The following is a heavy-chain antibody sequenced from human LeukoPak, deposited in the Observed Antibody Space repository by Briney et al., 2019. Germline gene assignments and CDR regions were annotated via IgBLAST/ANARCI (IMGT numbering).Heavy chain of an antibody. CDR1: GFTFSDYW. J-gene: IGHJ4*02. Sequence: GGSLRLSCAASGFTFSDYWMSRVRQAPGKGLEWVANIKQDGSEKYYVDSGKGRITISRDNAKNSLYLQMNSLRAEDTAVYYCARDSLFANIVVVPAANFDYWGQGTLVTVSS. CDR2: IKQDGSEK. D-gene: IGHD2-2*01. V-gene: IGHV3-7*01. CDR3: ARDSLFANIVVVPAANFDY.